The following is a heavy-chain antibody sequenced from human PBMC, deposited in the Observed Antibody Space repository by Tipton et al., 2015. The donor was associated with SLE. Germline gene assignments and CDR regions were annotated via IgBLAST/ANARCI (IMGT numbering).Heavy chain of an antibody. CDR1: GGSVSSGAFY. V-gene: IGHV4-61*08. CDR3: ARNPITVVRGVIPGAFDI. Sequence: TLSLTCIVSGGSVSSGAFYWGWIRHPPGKGLEWVGYIYTSGSTNYNPPLKSRVTISVDTSKKQFSLMLSSVTAADTAVYYRARNPITVVRGVIPGAFDIWGQATMVTVSS. J-gene: IGHJ3*02. D-gene: IGHD3-10*01. CDR2: IYTSGST.